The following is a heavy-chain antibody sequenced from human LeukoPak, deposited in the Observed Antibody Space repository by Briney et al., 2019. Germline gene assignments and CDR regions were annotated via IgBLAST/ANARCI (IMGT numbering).Heavy chain of an antibody. V-gene: IGHV3-11*06. D-gene: IGHD2-2*01. CDR1: GFTFSDYY. Sequence: GGSLRLSCAASGFTFSDYYMSWIRQAPGKGLEWVSYISRSSTYTDYADSVKGLFTISRDNAKNSLYLQMNSLRAEDTAVYYCARVPGDCSSTSCFDMYFDYWGQGTLVTVSS. CDR2: ISRSSTYT. CDR3: ARVPGDCSSTSCFDMYFDY. J-gene: IGHJ4*02.